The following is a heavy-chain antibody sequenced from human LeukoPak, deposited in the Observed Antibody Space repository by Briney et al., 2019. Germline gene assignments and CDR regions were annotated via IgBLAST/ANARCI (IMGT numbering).Heavy chain of an antibody. CDR2: ISSSGSTT. J-gene: IGHJ4*02. D-gene: IGHD3-10*01. CDR1: GFTFSSYE. Sequence: GGSLRLSCAASGFTFSSYEMNWVRQAPGKGLEWVSYISSSGSTTYYADSVQGRFTISRDNAKNSLYLQMNSLRAEDTAVYYCAREGNYIVFDYWGQGILVTVSS. CDR3: AREGNYIVFDY. V-gene: IGHV3-48*03.